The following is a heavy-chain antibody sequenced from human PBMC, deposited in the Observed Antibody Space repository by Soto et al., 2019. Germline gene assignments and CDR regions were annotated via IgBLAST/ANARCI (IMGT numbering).Heavy chain of an antibody. D-gene: IGHD2-21*02. CDR1: GYTFTSYY. CDR2: INPSGGST. CDR3: ASSIVVVTMPDY. Sequence: GASVKVSCKASGYTFTSYYMHWVRQAPGQGLEWMGIINPSGGSTSYAQKFQGRVTMTRDTSTSTVYMELSSLRSEDTAVYYCASSIVVVTMPDYWGQGTLVTVSS. J-gene: IGHJ4*02. V-gene: IGHV1-46*01.